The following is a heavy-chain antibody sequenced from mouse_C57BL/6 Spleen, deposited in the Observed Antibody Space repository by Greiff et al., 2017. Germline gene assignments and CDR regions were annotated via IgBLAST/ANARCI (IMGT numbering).Heavy chain of an antibody. CDR2: IYPGDGDT. J-gene: IGHJ4*01. V-gene: IGHV1-80*01. CDR1: GYAFSSYW. Sequence: QVQLKQSGAELVKPGASVKISCKASGYAFSSYWMNWVKQRPGKGLEWIGQIYPGDGDTNYNGKFKGKATLTADKSSSTAYMQLSSLTSEDSAVYFCARWQLGRGYAMDYWGQGTSVTVSS. CDR3: ARWQLGRGYAMDY.